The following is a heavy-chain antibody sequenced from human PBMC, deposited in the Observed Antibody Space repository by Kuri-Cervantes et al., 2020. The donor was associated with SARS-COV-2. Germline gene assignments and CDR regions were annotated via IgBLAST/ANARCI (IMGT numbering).Heavy chain of an antibody. CDR3: ARGRETYDFWSGYYHHSMSDY. V-gene: IGHV1-46*01. Sequence: ASVKVSCKASGYTFTSYYMHWVRQAPGQGLEWMGIINPSGGSTSYAQKLQGRVTMTTDTSTSTAYMELRSLRSDDTAVYYCARGRETYDFWSGYYHHSMSDYWGQGTLVTVSS. CDR1: GYTFTSYY. J-gene: IGHJ4*02. CDR2: INPSGGST. D-gene: IGHD3-3*01.